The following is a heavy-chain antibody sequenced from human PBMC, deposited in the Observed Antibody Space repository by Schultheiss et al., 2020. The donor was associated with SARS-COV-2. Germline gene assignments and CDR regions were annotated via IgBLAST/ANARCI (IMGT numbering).Heavy chain of an antibody. Sequence: ASVKVSCKASGYTFTGYYMHWVRQAPGQGLEWMGWISAYNGNTNYAQKLQGRVTMTTDTSTSTAYMELRSLRAEDTALYYCAKASDFWSGYYFDYWGQGTLVTVSS. V-gene: IGHV1-18*04. CDR1: GYTFTGYY. J-gene: IGHJ4*02. CDR2: ISAYNGNT. CDR3: AKASDFWSGYYFDY. D-gene: IGHD3-3*01.